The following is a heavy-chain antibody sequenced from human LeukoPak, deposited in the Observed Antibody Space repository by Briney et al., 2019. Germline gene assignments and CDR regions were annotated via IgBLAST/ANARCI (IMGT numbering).Heavy chain of an antibody. CDR1: GYTFTNYY. CDR3: ARDNLRFFDY. CDR2: INPTSGAT. D-gene: IGHD1-14*01. Sequence: ASVKVSCKPSGYTFTNYYIHWVRQAPGQGLEWMGWINPTSGATNYAQRFQGRVTMTGDTSIRTAYMELSSLRSDDTAVYYCARDNLRFFDYWGQGTLVTVSS. J-gene: IGHJ4*02. V-gene: IGHV1-2*02.